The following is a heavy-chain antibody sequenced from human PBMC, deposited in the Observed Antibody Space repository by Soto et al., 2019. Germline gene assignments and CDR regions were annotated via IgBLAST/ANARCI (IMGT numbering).Heavy chain of an antibody. CDR3: ARHGPYYYGSGGLYYYYYMDV. CDR1: GGSFSGYY. V-gene: IGHV4-34*01. Sequence: SETLSLTCAVYGGSFSGYYWSWIRQPPGKGLEWIGEINHSGSTNYNPSLKSRVTISVDTSKNQFSLKLSSVTAADTAVYYCARHGPYYYGSGGLYYYYYMDVWGKGTTVTVSS. J-gene: IGHJ6*03. D-gene: IGHD3-10*01. CDR2: INHSGST.